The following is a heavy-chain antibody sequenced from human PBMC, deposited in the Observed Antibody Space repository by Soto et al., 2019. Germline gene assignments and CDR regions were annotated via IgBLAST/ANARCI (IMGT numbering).Heavy chain of an antibody. CDR2: ISSSSSTI. D-gene: IGHD3-22*01. J-gene: IGHJ6*02. V-gene: IGHV3-48*02. CDR1: GFTFSSYS. CDR3: ARGPYMRVVYYYGMDV. Sequence: GGSLRLSCAASGFTFSSYSMNWVRQAPGKGLEWVSYISSSSSTIYYADSVKGRFTISRDNAKNSLYLQMNSLRDEDTAVYYCARGPYMRVVYYYGMDVWGQGTTVTVSS.